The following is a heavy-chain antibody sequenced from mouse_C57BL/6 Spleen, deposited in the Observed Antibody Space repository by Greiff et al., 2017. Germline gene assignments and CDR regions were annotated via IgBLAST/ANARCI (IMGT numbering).Heavy chain of an antibody. CDR3: ARPYSAGCTLSDY. D-gene: IGHD3-2*02. Sequence: VQLQQSGAELVRPGSSVKLSCKASGYTFTSYWMDWVKQRPGQGLEWIGNIYPSDSETHYNQKFQDKATLTVDTSSSTAYMQLSSLTSEDSTVYYCARPYSAGCTLSDYWGQGTTRTVSS. CDR2: IYPSDSET. CDR1: GYTFTSYW. J-gene: IGHJ2*01. V-gene: IGHV1-61*01.